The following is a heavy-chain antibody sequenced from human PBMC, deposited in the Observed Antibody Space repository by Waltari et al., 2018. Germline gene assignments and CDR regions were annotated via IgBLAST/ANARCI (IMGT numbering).Heavy chain of an antibody. Sequence: QVQLVQSGAEVKKPGSSVKVSCKASGGTFSSYTISWVRQAPGQGLEWMGRIIPILGTANTAQKFQGRVTITADKSTSTAYMELSSLGSEDTAVYYCARGGDNWNYSYYYYGMDVWGQGTTVTVSS. V-gene: IGHV1-69*08. CDR2: IIPILGTA. J-gene: IGHJ6*02. D-gene: IGHD1-7*01. CDR3: ARGGDNWNYSYYYYGMDV. CDR1: GGTFSSYT.